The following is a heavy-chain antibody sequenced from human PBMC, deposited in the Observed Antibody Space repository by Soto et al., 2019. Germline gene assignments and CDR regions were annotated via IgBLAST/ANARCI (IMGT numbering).Heavy chain of an antibody. CDR2: IYNSGST. CDR1: CFPFRSYY. D-gene: IGHD3-3*01. CDR3: ARDGGFYYGMDV. Sequence: SATPYPICTILCFPFRSYYWTWIRQPPGKGLEWIGYIYNSGSTNYNPSLKSRVTISVDTSKNQFSLKLSSVTAADTAVYYCARDGGFYYGMDVWGQGTTVT. V-gene: IGHV4-59*01. J-gene: IGHJ6*02.